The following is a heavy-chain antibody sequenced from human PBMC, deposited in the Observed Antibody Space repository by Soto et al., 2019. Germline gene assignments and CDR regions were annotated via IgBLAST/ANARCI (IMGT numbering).Heavy chain of an antibody. Sequence: PSETLSLTCAVYGGSFSGYYWSWVRQPPGKGLEWIGENTHSGGINYNPSLKSRVIMSLDTSKNQFSLRLNSVSDADTAVYYCARLFAGATGNWYFDLWGRGTLVTVSS. CDR2: NTHSGGI. CDR3: ARLFAGATGNWYFDL. V-gene: IGHV4-34*01. D-gene: IGHD1-1*01. CDR1: GGSFSGYY. J-gene: IGHJ2*01.